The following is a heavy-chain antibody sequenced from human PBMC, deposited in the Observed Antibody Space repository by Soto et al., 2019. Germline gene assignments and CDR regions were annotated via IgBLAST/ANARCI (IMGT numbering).Heavy chain of an antibody. CDR3: ARGEINYVWYFDL. D-gene: IGHD1-7*01. V-gene: IGHV4-59*01. Sequence: QVQLQESGPGLVKPSETLSLTCTVSGGSISKYYWFWIRQPPGKGLEWIGYISYTGSTTYNPSLKSRVTISLDTSTNQFSLKLSSVTAADTAVYYCARGEINYVWYFDLWGRGTLVTVSS. CDR1: GGSISKYY. CDR2: ISYTGST. J-gene: IGHJ2*01.